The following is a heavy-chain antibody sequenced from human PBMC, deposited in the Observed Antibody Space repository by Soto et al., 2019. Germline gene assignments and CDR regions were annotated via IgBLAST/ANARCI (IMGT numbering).Heavy chain of an antibody. Sequence: ASVKVSCKASGYSFTNNDVSWVRQATGQGLEWMGWMNPGSGDTGYAQKFQGRVTMTRDISIATAYMELSSLRSDDTAIYYCARMATFGSLNWFDPWGQGTLLTVFS. CDR2: MNPGSGDT. CDR1: GYSFTNND. D-gene: IGHD3-16*01. J-gene: IGHJ5*02. CDR3: ARMATFGSLNWFDP. V-gene: IGHV1-8*01.